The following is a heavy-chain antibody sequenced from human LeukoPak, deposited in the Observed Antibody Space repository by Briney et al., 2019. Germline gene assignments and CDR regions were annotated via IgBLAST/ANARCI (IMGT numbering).Heavy chain of an antibody. Sequence: PGGSLRLSCAASGFTFSDYYMSWIRQAPGKGLEWVSYISSSSSHTNYADSVKGRFTISRDNAKNSLYLQMNSLRAEDTAVYYCARDPTEYSGYENYYYYYGMDVWGQGTTVTVSS. CDR1: GFTFSDYY. V-gene: IGHV3-11*06. CDR2: ISSSSSHT. CDR3: ARDPTEYSGYENYYYYYGMDV. J-gene: IGHJ6*02. D-gene: IGHD5-12*01.